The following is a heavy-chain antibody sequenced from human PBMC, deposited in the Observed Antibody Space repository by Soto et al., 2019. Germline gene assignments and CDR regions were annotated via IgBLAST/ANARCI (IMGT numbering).Heavy chain of an antibody. CDR3: ARRSKPGIGAAGTGSFDP. CDR1: GHTFNSYG. J-gene: IGHJ5*02. Sequence: QVQLVQSGAEVKKPGASVKVSCKASGHTFNSYGISWVRQAPGQGLEWMGWISADIGTTNYAQKLQDRVTVTTDTSTSTAYMELRSLRSDDTAVYYCARRSKPGIGAAGTGSFDPWGQGTLVTVSS. D-gene: IGHD6-13*01. V-gene: IGHV1-18*01. CDR2: ISADIGTT.